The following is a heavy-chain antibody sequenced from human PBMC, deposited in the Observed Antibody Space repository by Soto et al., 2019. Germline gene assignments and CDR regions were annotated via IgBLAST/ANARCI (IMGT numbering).Heavy chain of an antibody. CDR2: INSRSSST. D-gene: IGHD7-27*01. Sequence: QVQLVESGGGLVKPGGSLRLSCAASGFTFSDYYMSWIRQAPGKGLEWVSYINSRSSSTNYSDPVKGRFTISRDNAKNLLYLKMSSLTVEDTAVYYCVKGRNWASGSDYRGQGTLVTVSS. CDR1: GFTFSDYY. V-gene: IGHV3-11*05. J-gene: IGHJ4*02. CDR3: VKGRNWASGSDY.